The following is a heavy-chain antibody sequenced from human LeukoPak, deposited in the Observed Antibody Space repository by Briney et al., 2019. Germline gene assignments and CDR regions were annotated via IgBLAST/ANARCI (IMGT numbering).Heavy chain of an antibody. CDR1: GGSISSSSYY. J-gene: IGHJ4*02. D-gene: IGHD4-17*01. V-gene: IGHV4-39*07. CDR2: IYYSGST. CDR3: ARGDYGDYVGFH. Sequence: SETLSLTCTVSGGSISSSSYYWGWIRQPPGKGLEWIGSIYYSGSTYYNPSLKSRVTISVDTSKNQFSLKLSSVTAADTAVYYCARGDYGDYVGFHWGQGTLVTVSS.